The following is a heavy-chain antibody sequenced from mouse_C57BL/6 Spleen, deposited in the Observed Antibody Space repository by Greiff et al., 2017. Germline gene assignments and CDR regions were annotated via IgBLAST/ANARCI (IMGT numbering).Heavy chain of an antibody. Sequence: EVMLVESGGGLVKPGGSLKLSCAASGFTFSDYGMHWVRQAPEQGLEWVAYISSGSSTIYYADKVKGRFTISRDNAKNTLFLQMTSLRSEDTAMYYCSRTVITKVEATWRAMDYWGQGTSVTVSS. J-gene: IGHJ4*01. CDR1: GFTFSDYG. V-gene: IGHV5-17*01. D-gene: IGHD1-1*01. CDR2: ISSGSSTI. CDR3: SRTVITKVEATWRAMDY.